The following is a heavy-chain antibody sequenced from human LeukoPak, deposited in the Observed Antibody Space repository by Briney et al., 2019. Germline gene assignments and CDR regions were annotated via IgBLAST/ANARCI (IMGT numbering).Heavy chain of an antibody. CDR2: IRYDGSNK. V-gene: IGHV3-30*02. CDR3: AKGFIAAAGMIDY. J-gene: IGHJ4*02. D-gene: IGHD6-13*01. CDR1: GFTFSSYG. Sequence: GSLRLSCAASGFTFSSYGMHWVRQAPGKGLEWVAFIRYDGSNKYYADSVKGRFTISRDNSKNTLYLQMNSLRAEDTAVYYCAKGFIAAAGMIDYWGQGTLVTVSS.